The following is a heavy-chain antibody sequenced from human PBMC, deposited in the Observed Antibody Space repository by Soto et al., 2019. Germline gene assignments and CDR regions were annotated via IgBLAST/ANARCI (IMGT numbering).Heavy chain of an antibody. J-gene: IGHJ5*02. Sequence: QVQLQESGPGLVKPSGTLSLTCAVSGGSISSSNWWSWVRQPPGKGLEWIGEIYHSGSTNYNPSLKSRVTXSVXXXKXXXXXXXXXXXXXXXXXXXXXXXXXXXXXGYXVAXXXWFDPWGQGTLVTVSS. CDR1: GGSISSSNW. CDR3: XXXXXXXXXGYXVAXXXWFDP. D-gene: IGHD5-12*01. V-gene: IGHV4-4*02. CDR2: IYHSGST.